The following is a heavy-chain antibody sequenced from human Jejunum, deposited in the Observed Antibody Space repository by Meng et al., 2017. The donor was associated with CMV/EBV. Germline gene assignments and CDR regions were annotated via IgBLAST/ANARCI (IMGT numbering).Heavy chain of an antibody. V-gene: IGHV3-21*01. CDR1: SSYG. Sequence: SSYGMNWVRQAPGKGLEWVSSFSGSSTSSYYADSVKGRFTISRDNAKNSLYLQMNGLRAEDTALYYCARDNLRSTSWQGDYAMDVWGQGTTVTVSS. CDR3: ARDNLRSTSWQGDYAMDV. D-gene: IGHD2-2*01. CDR2: FSGSSTSS. J-gene: IGHJ6*02.